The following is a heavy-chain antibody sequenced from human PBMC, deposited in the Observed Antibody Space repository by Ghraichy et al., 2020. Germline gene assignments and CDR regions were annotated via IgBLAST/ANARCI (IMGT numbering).Heavy chain of an antibody. Sequence: LSLTCVASGFTFSDFWMVWVRQAPGKGLEWVANIKEDGSEIHYMDSVQGRFTISRDNAKNSLYLQMNDLRAEDTAVYYCTRKPYCTRSTCFAFDFWGPGTRVSVSS. CDR3: TRKPYCTRSTCFAFDF. V-gene: IGHV3-7*04. J-gene: IGHJ4*02. D-gene: IGHD2-2*01. CDR2: IKEDGSEI. CDR1: GFTFSDFW.